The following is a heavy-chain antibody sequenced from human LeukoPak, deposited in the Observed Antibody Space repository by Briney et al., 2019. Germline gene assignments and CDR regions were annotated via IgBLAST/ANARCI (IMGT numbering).Heavy chain of an antibody. J-gene: IGHJ4*02. CDR2: IYYTGNT. CDR1: GGSVSNGNYY. D-gene: IGHD3-10*01. CDR3: ARVDGGSGSLDY. Sequence: SETLSLTCTVFGGSVSNGNYYWAWIRQPPGKGPEWIGSIYYTGNTYYNPSLKSRVTISVDRSKNQFSLKLSSVTAADTAVYYCARVDGGSGSLDYWGQGTLVTVSS. V-gene: IGHV4-39*07.